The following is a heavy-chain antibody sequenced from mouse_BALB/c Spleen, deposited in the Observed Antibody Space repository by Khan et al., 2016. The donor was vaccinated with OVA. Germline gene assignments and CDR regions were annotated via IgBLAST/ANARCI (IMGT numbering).Heavy chain of an antibody. J-gene: IGHJ4*01. V-gene: IGHV3-6*02. CDR2: ISYDGRN. CDR1: GYSITSVYY. CDR3: AREERYYAMDY. Sequence: EVKLLESGPGLVKPSQSLSLTCSVTGYSITSVYYWNWIRQFPGNKLEWMGYISYDGRNKYNPSLKNRVSITRDTSKNQFFLKLNSVTTEDTATYYCAREERYYAMDYLGQGTSVTVSS.